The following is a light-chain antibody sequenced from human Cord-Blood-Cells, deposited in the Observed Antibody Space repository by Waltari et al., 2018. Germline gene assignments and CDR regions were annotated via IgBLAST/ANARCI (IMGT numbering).Light chain of an antibody. J-gene: IGKJ2*01. V-gene: IGKV1-5*03. CDR1: QSISSW. CDR2: KAS. Sequence: VTITCRASQSISSWLTWYQQKPGKAPKLLIYKASSLESGVPSRFSGSGSGTEFTLTISSLQPDDFATYYCQQYNSYPYTFGQGTKLEIK. CDR3: QQYNSYPYT.